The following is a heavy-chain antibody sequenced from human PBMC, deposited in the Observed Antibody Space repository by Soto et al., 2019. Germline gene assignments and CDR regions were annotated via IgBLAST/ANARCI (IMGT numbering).Heavy chain of an antibody. CDR2: TYFWSRWKN. J-gene: IGHJ6*02. CDR3: ARGRPSYYAMDV. Sequence: SQTLSLTCDISGDSVSTNSAAWNWIRQSPSRGLEWLGRTYFWSRWKNDYAESVKSRITVNADASKNQFFLHLDSVTSEDTGVYYCARGRPSYYAMDVWGQGTAVTVSS. V-gene: IGHV6-1*01. CDR1: GDSVSTNSAA.